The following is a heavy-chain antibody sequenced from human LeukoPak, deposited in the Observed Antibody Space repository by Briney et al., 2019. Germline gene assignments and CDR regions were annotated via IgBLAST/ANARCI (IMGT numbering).Heavy chain of an antibody. CDR1: GFTFRSYW. CDR2: INNDGSDT. V-gene: IGHV3-74*01. D-gene: IGHD3-10*01. Sequence: GGSLRLSCAASGFTFRSYWMHWVRQAPGKGLEWVSRINNDGSDTTYADSVKGRFTVSRDNAKNTLYVEMNSLRADDTAVYYCARGLRGPDYWGQGTLVTVSS. J-gene: IGHJ4*02. CDR3: ARGLRGPDY.